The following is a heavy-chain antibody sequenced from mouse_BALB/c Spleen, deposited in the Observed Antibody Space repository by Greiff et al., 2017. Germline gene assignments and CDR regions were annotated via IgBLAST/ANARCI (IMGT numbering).Heavy chain of an antibody. CDR3: ARGRGPAWFAY. Sequence: VQLQQSGAELVKPGASVKLSCTASGFNIKDTYMHWVKQRPEQGLEWIGRIDPANGNTKYDPKFQGKATITADTSSNTAYLQLSSLTSEDTAVYYCARGRGPAWFAYWGQGTLVTVSA. J-gene: IGHJ3*01. V-gene: IGHV14-3*02. CDR1: GFNIKDTY. CDR2: IDPANGNT.